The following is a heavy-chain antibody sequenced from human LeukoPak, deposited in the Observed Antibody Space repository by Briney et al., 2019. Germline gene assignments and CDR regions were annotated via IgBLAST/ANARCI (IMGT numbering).Heavy chain of an antibody. CDR3: ASSRVYSSGWHPPWGY. J-gene: IGHJ4*02. CDR1: GYTFTGYY. Sequence: GASVKVSCKASGYTFTGYYMHWVRQAPGQGLEWMGWIDPNSGGTNYAQKFQGRVTMTRDTSISTAYMELSRLRSDDTAVYYCASSRVYSSGWHPPWGYWGQGTLVTVSS. CDR2: IDPNSGGT. V-gene: IGHV1-2*02. D-gene: IGHD6-19*01.